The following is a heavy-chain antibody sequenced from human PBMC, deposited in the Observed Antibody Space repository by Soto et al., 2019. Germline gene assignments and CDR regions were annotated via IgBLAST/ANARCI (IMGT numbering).Heavy chain of an antibody. D-gene: IGHD2-2*01. CDR1: GYTFTSYY. Sequence: GASVKVSCKASGYTFTSYYMHWVRQAPXQGLEWIGIINPSGGSTSYAQKFQGRVTMTRDTSTSTVYMELSSLRSEDTAVYYCARDHIVLVPAAEDYYYYGMDVWGQGTTVTVSS. V-gene: IGHV1-46*01. CDR3: ARDHIVLVPAAEDYYYYGMDV. CDR2: INPSGGST. J-gene: IGHJ6*02.